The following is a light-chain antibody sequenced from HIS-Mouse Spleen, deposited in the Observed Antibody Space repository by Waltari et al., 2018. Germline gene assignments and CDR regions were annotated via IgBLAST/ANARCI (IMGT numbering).Light chain of an antibody. CDR1: ISDVDGYTY. CDR2: HVS. J-gene: IGLJ1*01. V-gene: IGLV2-14*03. Sequence: QSALTQPASVTASPGQSITLSCTATISDVDGYTYISWYQQHPDKAPKLMIYHVSNRPSGVSNRFSGSKSRNTASLTISGLQAEDEAEYYCSSYTSSSTLYVFGTGTKVTVL. CDR3: SSYTSSSTLYV.